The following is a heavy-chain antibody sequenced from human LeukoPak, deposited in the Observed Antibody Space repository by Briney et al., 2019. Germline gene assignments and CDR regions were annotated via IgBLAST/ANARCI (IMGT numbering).Heavy chain of an antibody. J-gene: IGHJ6*03. CDR3: AKDTTTGYMDV. Sequence: GGSLRLSCEGSGFIFGTYGMHWVRQAPGKGLEWVAVIWYDGSNRYYADSVKGRFTISRDNSQNTPYLQMSSLRAEDTAVYYCAKDTTTGYMDVWGKGTTVTVSS. D-gene: IGHD1-1*01. CDR1: GFIFGTYG. CDR2: IWYDGSNR. V-gene: IGHV3-33*06.